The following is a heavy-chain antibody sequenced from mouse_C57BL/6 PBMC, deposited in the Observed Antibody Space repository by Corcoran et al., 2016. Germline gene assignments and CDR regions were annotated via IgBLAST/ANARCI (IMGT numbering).Heavy chain of an antibody. D-gene: IGHD2-1*01. CDR1: GYTFTTYG. V-gene: IGHV9-3*01. CDR2: INTYSGVP. J-gene: IGHJ1*03. Sequence: QIQLVQSGPELKKPGETVKISCKASGYTFTTYGMSWVKQAPGKGLKWMGWINTYSGVPTYADDFKGRFAFSLETSASTAYLQINNLKNEDTATYFCARRGPLLWGNFDVWGTGTTVTVSS. CDR3: ARRGPLLWGNFDV.